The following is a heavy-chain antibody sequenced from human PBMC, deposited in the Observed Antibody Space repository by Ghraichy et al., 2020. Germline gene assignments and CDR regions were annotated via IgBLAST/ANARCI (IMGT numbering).Heavy chain of an antibody. CDR3: AKIPYYYDSSGYYSAAAFDI. D-gene: IGHD3-22*01. Sequence: GGSLRLSCAASGFTFSSYGMHWVRQAPGKGLEWVAVISYDGSNKYYADSVKGRFTISRDNSKNTLYLQMNSLRAEDTAVYYCAKIPYYYDSSGYYSAAAFDIWGQGTMVTVSS. CDR2: ISYDGSNK. V-gene: IGHV3-30*18. J-gene: IGHJ3*02. CDR1: GFTFSSYG.